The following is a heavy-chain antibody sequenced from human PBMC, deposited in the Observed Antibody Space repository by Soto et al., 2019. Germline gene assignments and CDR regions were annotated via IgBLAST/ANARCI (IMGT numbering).Heavy chain of an antibody. CDR3: ARVLGHGSNNNWYGYRLDP. D-gene: IGHD2-2*01. J-gene: IGHJ5*02. Sequence: ESLKISSKSSVYIRNTDWISWVRQKPGKGLEWMGRIDPLDSHTKYSPSFEGRVNISADRSIATAYLHWTSLETSDTAMYYCARVLGHGSNNNWYGYRLDPWGLGTLVTVSS. CDR1: VYIRNTDW. V-gene: IGHV5-10-1*01. CDR2: IDPLDSHT.